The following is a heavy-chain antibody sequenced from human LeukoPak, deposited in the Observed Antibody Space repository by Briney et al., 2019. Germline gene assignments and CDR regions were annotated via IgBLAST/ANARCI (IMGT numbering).Heavy chain of an antibody. CDR2: IYYSGST. CDR1: GGSISSYY. Sequence: SETLSLTCTVSGGSISSYYWSWIRQPPGKGLEWIGYIYYSGSTNYNPSLKSRVTISVDTSKNQFSLKLSSVTAADTAVYYCARRRVSNYYGSGSLFGGYYGMDVWGQGTTVTVSS. V-gene: IGHV4-59*08. D-gene: IGHD3-10*01. CDR3: ARRRVSNYYGSGSLFGGYYGMDV. J-gene: IGHJ6*02.